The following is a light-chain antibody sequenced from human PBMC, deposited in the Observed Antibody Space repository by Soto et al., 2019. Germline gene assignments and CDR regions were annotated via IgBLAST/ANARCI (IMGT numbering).Light chain of an antibody. J-gene: IGLJ2*01. Sequence: QSALTQPASVSGSPGQSITISCTRTSSDVGGYNYVSWYQQHPGKAPKLMIYDVSNRPSGVSNRFSGSKSGNTASLTISGLQAEDEADYYCSSYTGSSTLVVFGGGTKVTV. CDR1: SSDVGGYNY. CDR2: DVS. V-gene: IGLV2-14*03. CDR3: SSYTGSSTLVV.